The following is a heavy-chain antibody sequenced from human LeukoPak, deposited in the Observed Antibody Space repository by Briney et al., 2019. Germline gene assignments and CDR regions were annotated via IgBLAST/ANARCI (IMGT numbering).Heavy chain of an antibody. D-gene: IGHD1-26*01. CDR1: GYTFTGYY. J-gene: IGHJ3*02. CDR3: ARAQGWELLRAFDI. CDR2: ITPSGTFT. V-gene: IGHV1-46*01. Sequence: ASVKVSCKASGYTFTGYYIHWVRQAPGQGPEWLGIITPSGTFTRYALKFQGRVTMNSDTSTSTVYLEANTLTSDDTAVYYCARAQGWELLRAFDIWGQGTMVTVSS.